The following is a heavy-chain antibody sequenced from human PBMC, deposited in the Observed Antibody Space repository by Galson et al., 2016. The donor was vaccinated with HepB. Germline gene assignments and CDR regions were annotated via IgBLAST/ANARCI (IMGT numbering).Heavy chain of an antibody. D-gene: IGHD5-24*01. CDR3: SRHGAVDGCNYYFDY. V-gene: IGHV5-51*01. Sequence: QSGAEVKKPGESLKISCKASGYSFTTYCIAWVRQMPGKALEWMGIMYPGDSDTRYSPSFQGQVTISADKSISTAYLQWSSLKASDTAMYYCSRHGAVDGCNYYFDYWGQGTLVTVSS. CDR2: MYPGDSDT. J-gene: IGHJ4*02. CDR1: GYSFTTYC.